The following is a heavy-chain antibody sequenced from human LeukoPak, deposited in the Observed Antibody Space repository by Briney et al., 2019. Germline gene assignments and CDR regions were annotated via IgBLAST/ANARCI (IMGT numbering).Heavy chain of an antibody. J-gene: IGHJ4*02. CDR3: ARDNYDSSGPYYFDY. CDR2: ISSSGSTI. D-gene: IGHD3-22*01. CDR1: GFTFSTYE. V-gene: IGHV3-48*03. Sequence: RPGGSLRLSCAASGFTFSTYEMTWVRQSPGKGLEWVSYISSSGSTIYYADSVKGRFTISRDNARNSLYLQMNSLRAEDTAVYYCARDNYDSSGPYYFDYWGQGTLVTVSS.